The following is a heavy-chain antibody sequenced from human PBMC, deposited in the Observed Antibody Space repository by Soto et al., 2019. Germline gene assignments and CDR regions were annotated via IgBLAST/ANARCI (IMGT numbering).Heavy chain of an antibody. CDR1: GFSLSTSGVG. D-gene: IGHD1-1*01. CDR2: IYWDDDK. CDR3: AHRSYNWNENY. V-gene: IGHV2-5*02. Sequence: QITLKESGPTLVKPTQTLTLTCTFSGFSLSTSGVGVGWIRQPPGKALEWLALIYWDDDKRYSPSLKSRLTITKDTSKNQGVLTTTNMDPVDTATYYCAHRSYNWNENYWGQGTLVTVSS. J-gene: IGHJ4*02.